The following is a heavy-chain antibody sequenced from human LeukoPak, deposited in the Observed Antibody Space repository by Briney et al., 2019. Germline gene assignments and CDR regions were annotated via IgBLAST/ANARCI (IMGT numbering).Heavy chain of an antibody. CDR3: ARAPPYYDFWSGSYFDY. CDR1: GGSISSYY. Sequence: SETLSLTCAVSGGSISSYYWSWIRQPPGKGLEWIGYIYYSGSTNYNPSLKSRVTISVDTSKNQFSLKLSSVTAADTAVYYCARAPPYYDFWSGSYFDYWGQGTLVTVSS. D-gene: IGHD3-3*01. V-gene: IGHV4-59*12. CDR2: IYYSGST. J-gene: IGHJ4*02.